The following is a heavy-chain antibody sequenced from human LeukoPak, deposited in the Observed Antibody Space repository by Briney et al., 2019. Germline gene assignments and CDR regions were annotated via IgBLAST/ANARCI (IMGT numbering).Heavy chain of an antibody. CDR3: AKAEAALNDDAFDI. Sequence: GGSLRLSCATSGFTFSSYWMSWVRQAPGKGLEWVANIKQDGSEKYYVDSVKGRFTISRDNAKNSLYLQMNSLRAEDTAVYYCAKAEAALNDDAFDIWGQGTMVTVSS. CDR1: GFTFSSYW. CDR2: IKQDGSEK. V-gene: IGHV3-7*01. D-gene: IGHD1-1*01. J-gene: IGHJ3*02.